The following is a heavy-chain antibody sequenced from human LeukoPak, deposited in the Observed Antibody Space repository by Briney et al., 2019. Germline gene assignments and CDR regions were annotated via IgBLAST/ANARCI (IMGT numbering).Heavy chain of an antibody. CDR3: ARHPLAAAGFDY. CDR1: GGSISSSSYY. J-gene: IGHJ4*02. D-gene: IGHD6-13*01. CDR2: IYYSGRT. Sequence: SETLSLTCTVSGGSISSSSYYWGWIRQPPGKGLEWIGSIYYSGRTYYNPSLKSRVTISVDTSKNQFSLKLSSVTAADTAVYYCARHPLAAAGFDYWGQGTLVTVSS. V-gene: IGHV4-39*01.